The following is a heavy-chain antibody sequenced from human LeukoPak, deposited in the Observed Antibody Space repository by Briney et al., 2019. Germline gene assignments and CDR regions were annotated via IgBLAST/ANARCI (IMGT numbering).Heavy chain of an antibody. CDR1: GDRVSSNSAA. CDR2: TYYRSKWYN. Sequence: SQTLSLTCAISGDRVSSNSAAWNWIRQSPSRGLEWLGRTYYRSKWYNDYAVSVKSRITIKPDTSKNQFSLQLSSVTPDDTAVYYCTRGRNWGESGFDYWGQGTLVTVSS. V-gene: IGHV6-1*01. J-gene: IGHJ4*02. D-gene: IGHD7-27*01. CDR3: TRGRNWGESGFDY.